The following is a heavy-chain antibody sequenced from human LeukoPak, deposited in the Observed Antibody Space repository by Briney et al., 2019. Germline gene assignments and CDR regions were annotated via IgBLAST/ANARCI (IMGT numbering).Heavy chain of an antibody. V-gene: IGHV3-23*01. Sequence: GGSLRLSCAASGLTFSNYAMSWVRQAPGKGLDWVSTISGSGGVTYYPDSVRGRFTISRDNSRNTLHLQMDSLRAEDTAIYYCALWPEGATPKFHNWGQGTLVTVSS. CDR1: GLTFSNYA. CDR3: ALWPEGATPKFHN. J-gene: IGHJ4*02. CDR2: ISGSGGVT. D-gene: IGHD1-26*01.